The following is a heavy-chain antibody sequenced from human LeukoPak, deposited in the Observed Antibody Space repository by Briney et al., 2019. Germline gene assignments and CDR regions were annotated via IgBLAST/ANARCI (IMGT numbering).Heavy chain of an antibody. V-gene: IGHV1-69*04. CDR3: ASRYCSSTSCYKGSYYYYGVDV. CDR2: IIPIFGIA. Sequence: GASVKVSCKASGGTFSSYAISWVRQAPGQGLEWMGRIIPIFGIANYAQKFQGRVTITADKSTSTAYMELSSLRSEDTAVYYCASRYCSSTSCYKGSYYYYGVDVWGQGTTVTVSS. D-gene: IGHD2-2*02. J-gene: IGHJ6*02. CDR1: GGTFSSYA.